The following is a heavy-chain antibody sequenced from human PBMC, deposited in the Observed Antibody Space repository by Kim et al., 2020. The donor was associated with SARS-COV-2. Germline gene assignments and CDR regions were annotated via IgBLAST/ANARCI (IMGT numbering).Heavy chain of an antibody. CDR1: GYTFTTYD. D-gene: IGHD2-2*01. CDR2: INTNTGNP. J-gene: IGHJ4*02. Sequence: ASVKVSCKASGYTFTTYDMNWVRQAPGQGLEWMGWINTNTGNPTYAQGFTGRIVFSLDTSVSTAYLQISSLKAEDTAMYYCARGKGFCSSASCYGDYWGQGTLGTVSS. V-gene: IGHV7-4-1*02. CDR3: ARGKGFCSSASCYGDY.